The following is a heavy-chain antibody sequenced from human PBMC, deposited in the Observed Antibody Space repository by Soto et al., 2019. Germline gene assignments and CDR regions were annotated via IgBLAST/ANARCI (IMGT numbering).Heavy chain of an antibody. CDR1: GDSISSYY. CDR2: IYYSGST. CDR3: AKDRSNSWAFDY. Sequence: SETLSLTCTVSGDSISSYYWSWIRQPPGKGLEWIGYIYYSGSTNYNPSLKSRVTISLDTSKNQFSLELISVTAADTAVYYCAKDRSNSWAFDYWGQGTLVTVSS. V-gene: IGHV4-59*01. D-gene: IGHD6-13*01. J-gene: IGHJ4*02.